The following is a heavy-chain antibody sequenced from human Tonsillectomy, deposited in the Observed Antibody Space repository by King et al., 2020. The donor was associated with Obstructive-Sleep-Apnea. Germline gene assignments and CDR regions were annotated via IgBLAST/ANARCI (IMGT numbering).Heavy chain of an antibody. CDR1: GGSISSYY. Sequence: VQLQESGPGLVKPSETLSLTCTVSGGSISSYYWSWIRQPPGKGLDWIGYIYDSGINNNNPSLKSRVTISVDTAKNQFSLKLSSVTAADTAVYYCAGGSSGSYPLDYWGQGTLVTVSS. D-gene: IGHD3-10*01. V-gene: IGHV4-59*01. J-gene: IGHJ4*02. CDR3: AGGSSGSYPLDY. CDR2: IYDSGIN.